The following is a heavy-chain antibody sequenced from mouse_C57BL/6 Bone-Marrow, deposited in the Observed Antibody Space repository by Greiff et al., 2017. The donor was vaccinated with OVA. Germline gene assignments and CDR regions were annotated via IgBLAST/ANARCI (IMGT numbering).Heavy chain of an antibody. Sequence: QVQLQQSGAELARPGASVKLSCKASGYTFTSYGIRWVKQRTGQGLEWIGEIYPRSGNTYYNEKFKGKATMTADKSSSTAYMELRSLTSEDAAVYFCARRNPQLGWFAYWGQGTLVTVSA. V-gene: IGHV1-81*01. CDR1: GYTFTSYG. CDR2: IYPRSGNT. J-gene: IGHJ3*01. CDR3: ARRNPQLGWFAY. D-gene: IGHD4-1*02.